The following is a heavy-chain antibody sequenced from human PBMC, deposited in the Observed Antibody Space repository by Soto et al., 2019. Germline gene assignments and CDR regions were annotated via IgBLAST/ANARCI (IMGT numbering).Heavy chain of an antibody. CDR3: ARDITSVGALDY. Sequence: EVQLVESGGGLVQPGGSLRLSCAASGFTFSSYSMNWVRQAPGKGLEWVSYISSSSTIYYADSVKGRFTISRDNAKNSLYLQMNSLRDEDTAVYYCARDITSVGALDYWGQGTLVTVSS. V-gene: IGHV3-48*02. D-gene: IGHD1-26*01. J-gene: IGHJ4*02. CDR1: GFTFSSYS. CDR2: ISSSSTI.